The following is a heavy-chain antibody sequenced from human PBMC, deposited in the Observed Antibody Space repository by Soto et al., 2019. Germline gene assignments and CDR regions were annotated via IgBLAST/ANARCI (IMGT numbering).Heavy chain of an antibody. CDR2: IYYSGST. Sequence: SETLSLTCTVSSGSISTYYWSWIRQPPGKGLEWIGYIYYSGSTNYNPSLKSRVTISVDTSKNQFSLKLSSVTAADTAVYYCARGAYYDFWSGPTAKGYYGMDVWGQGTTVTVSS. J-gene: IGHJ6*02. V-gene: IGHV4-59*01. CDR1: SGSISTYY. CDR3: ARGAYYDFWSGPTAKGYYGMDV. D-gene: IGHD3-3*01.